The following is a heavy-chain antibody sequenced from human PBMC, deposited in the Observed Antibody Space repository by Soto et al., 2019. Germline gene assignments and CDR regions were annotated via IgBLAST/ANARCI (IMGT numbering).Heavy chain of an antibody. V-gene: IGHV3-74*01. Sequence: EVQLVESGGGLVQPGGSLRLSCAASGFTFSSYWMHWVRQAPGKGLVWVSRINSDGSSTSYADSVKGRFTISRDNAKNTLYLKRNSLRAEDTAVYYCAVAVAGPTAIGYWGQGTLVTVSS. D-gene: IGHD6-19*01. CDR2: INSDGSST. CDR1: GFTFSSYW. J-gene: IGHJ4*02. CDR3: AVAVAGPTAIGY.